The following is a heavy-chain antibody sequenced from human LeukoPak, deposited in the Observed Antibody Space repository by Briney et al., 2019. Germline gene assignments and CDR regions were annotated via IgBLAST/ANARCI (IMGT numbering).Heavy chain of an antibody. Sequence: PGGSLRLSCVASGFPFSSYWMTWVRQAPGKGLEWVANIKQDGSKKSYVDSVKGRFTISRDNAKNSLYLQMNSLRAEDTAVYYCARDGYGDYDSFDYWGQGTLVTVSS. D-gene: IGHD4-17*01. CDR2: IKQDGSKK. CDR1: GFPFSSYW. V-gene: IGHV3-7*01. CDR3: ARDGYGDYDSFDY. J-gene: IGHJ4*02.